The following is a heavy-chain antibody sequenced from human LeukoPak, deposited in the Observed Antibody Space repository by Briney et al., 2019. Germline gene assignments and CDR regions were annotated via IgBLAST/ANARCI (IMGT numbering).Heavy chain of an antibody. D-gene: IGHD3-10*01. CDR2: IYTSGST. CDR1: GGSISSYY. CDR3: ARDREGITMVNNWFDP. V-gene: IGHV4-4*07. Sequence: SETLSLTCTVSGGSISSYYWSWIRQPAGKGLEWIGRIYTSGSTNYNPSLKSRVTMSVDTSKNQFSLKLSSVTAADTAVYYCARDREGITMVNNWFDPWGQGTLVTVSS. J-gene: IGHJ5*02.